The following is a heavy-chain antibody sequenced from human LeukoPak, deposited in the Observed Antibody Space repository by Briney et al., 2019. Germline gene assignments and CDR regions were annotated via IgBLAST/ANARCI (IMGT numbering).Heavy chain of an antibody. CDR3: TYMRGLYYGIDY. D-gene: IGHD3-10*01. J-gene: IGHJ4*02. Sequence: GGSLRLSCAASGFTFSSYAMTWVRQAPGKGLEWVSSISGSDGSTYYADSVKGRFTISRDNSKNTLYLQMNSLRAEDTAVYYCTYMRGLYYGIDYWGQGTLVTVSS. CDR2: ISGSDGST. V-gene: IGHV3-23*01. CDR1: GFTFSSYA.